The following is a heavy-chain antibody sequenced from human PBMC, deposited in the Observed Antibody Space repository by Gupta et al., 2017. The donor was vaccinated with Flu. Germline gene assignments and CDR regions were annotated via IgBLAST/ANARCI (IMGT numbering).Heavy chain of an antibody. D-gene: IGHD3-22*01. J-gene: IGHJ4*02. V-gene: IGHV3-48*01. Sequence: EVQLVESGGGLVQPGGSLRLSCAASGFTFSSYSMNWVRQAPGKGLEWVSYISSSSSTIYYADSVKGRFTISRDNAKNSLYLQMNSLRAEDTAVYYCARDSYYYDSSGYFDYWGQGTLVTVSS. CDR1: GFTFSSYS. CDR3: ARDSYYYDSSGYFDY. CDR2: ISSSSSTI.